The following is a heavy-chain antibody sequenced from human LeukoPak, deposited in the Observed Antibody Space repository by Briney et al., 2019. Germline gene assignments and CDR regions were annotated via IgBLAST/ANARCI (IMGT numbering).Heavy chain of an antibody. CDR2: IDYNSNHI. Sequence: GGSLRLSCATSGFTFSNYAMHWVRQAPGKGLEWVSSIDYNSNHIEYVDSVKGRFTISRDNAKNSLYLQMNSLRAEDTALYYCAKGSGYSTKWYNFDYWGQGTLVTVSS. CDR1: GFTFSNYA. CDR3: AKGSGYSTKWYNFDY. V-gene: IGHV3-9*01. J-gene: IGHJ4*02. D-gene: IGHD6-13*01.